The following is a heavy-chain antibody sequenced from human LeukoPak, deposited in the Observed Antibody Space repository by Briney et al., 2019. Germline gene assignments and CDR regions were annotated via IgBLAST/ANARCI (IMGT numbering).Heavy chain of an antibody. V-gene: IGHV3-23*01. Sequence: GGSLRLSCAASGFTFSSYAMSWVRQAPGKGLEWVSAISGSGGSTYYADSVKGRFTISRDNSKNTLYLQMNSLRAEDTAVYYCARDYYDSSGYFGGLDYWGQGTLVTVSS. CDR1: GFTFSSYA. CDR2: ISGSGGST. J-gene: IGHJ4*02. CDR3: ARDYYDSSGYFGGLDY. D-gene: IGHD3-22*01.